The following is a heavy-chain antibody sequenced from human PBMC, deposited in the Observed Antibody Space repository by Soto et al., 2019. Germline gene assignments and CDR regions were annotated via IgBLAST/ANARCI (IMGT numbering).Heavy chain of an antibody. CDR3: ARPPEACGGDCCSSPLFGY. Sequence: SVKFSCKASGGTFSSYAISWVRQAPGQWLEWMGGIIPIFGTANYAQKFQGRVTITADKSTSTAYMELSSLRSEDTAVYYCARPPEACGGDCCSSPLFGYWGQGTLVTVSS. CDR1: GGTFSSYA. CDR2: IIPIFGTA. D-gene: IGHD2-21*02. J-gene: IGHJ4*02. V-gene: IGHV1-69*06.